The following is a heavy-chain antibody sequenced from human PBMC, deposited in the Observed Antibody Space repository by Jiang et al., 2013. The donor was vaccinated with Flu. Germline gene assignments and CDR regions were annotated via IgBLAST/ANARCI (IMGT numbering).Heavy chain of an antibody. V-gene: IGHV1-18*04. J-gene: IGHJ3*02. CDR1: SYG. CDR3: ARGATPRQGGAFDI. Sequence: SYGISWVRQAPGQGLEWMGWISAYNGNTNYAQKLQGRVTMTTDTSTSTAYMELRSLRSDDTAVYYCARGATPRQGGAFDIWGQGTMVTVSS. D-gene: IGHD3-16*01. CDR2: ISAYNGNT.